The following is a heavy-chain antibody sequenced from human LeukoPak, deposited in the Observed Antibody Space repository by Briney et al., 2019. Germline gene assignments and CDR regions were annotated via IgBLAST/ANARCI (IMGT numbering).Heavy chain of an antibody. CDR1: GFTFSSYW. V-gene: IGHV3-7*01. J-gene: IGHJ4*02. Sequence: GGSLRLSCAASGFTFSSYWMSWVRQAPGKGLEWVANIKQDGSEKYYVDSVKGRFTISRDNAKNSLYLQMNSLRAEDTAVYYCARDLRGGYSYGADYWGQGTLVTVSS. D-gene: IGHD5-18*01. CDR3: ARDLRGGYSYGADY. CDR2: IKQDGSEK.